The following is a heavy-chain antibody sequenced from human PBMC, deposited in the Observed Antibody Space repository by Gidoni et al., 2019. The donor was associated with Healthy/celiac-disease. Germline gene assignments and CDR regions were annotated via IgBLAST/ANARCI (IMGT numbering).Heavy chain of an antibody. Sequence: QVQLVQSGASVKKPRSSVNVSCTASGGTFCCYTIRWVRRAAGQGLEWMGRIIPTLGIANYAEKFQGRVTITEDKSKSTAYMELSSLRYEDTAVYYCARERGLWSGGVGAFDYWGQGTLVTVSS. V-gene: IGHV1-69*08. D-gene: IGHD3-3*01. CDR1: GGTFCCYT. CDR3: ARERGLWSGGVGAFDY. CDR2: IIPTLGIA. J-gene: IGHJ4*02.